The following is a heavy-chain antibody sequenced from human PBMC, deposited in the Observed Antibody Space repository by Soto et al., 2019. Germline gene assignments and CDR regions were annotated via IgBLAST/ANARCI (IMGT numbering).Heavy chain of an antibody. CDR1: TDLISNPY. V-gene: IGHV4-59*08. D-gene: IGHD3-10*01. Sequence: PSETLSLTCTVSTDLISNPYWSWIRQPPGKGLEWTGYIYYSGSTNYNPSLKSRVTISVDTSKNQFSLKLNSMTAADTAVYYCARHNYGSGSTYFDYWGQGTLVTVSS. J-gene: IGHJ4*02. CDR3: ARHNYGSGSTYFDY. CDR2: IYYSGST.